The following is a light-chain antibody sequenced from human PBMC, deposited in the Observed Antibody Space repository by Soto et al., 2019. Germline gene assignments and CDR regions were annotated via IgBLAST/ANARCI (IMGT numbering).Light chain of an antibody. CDR3: NSYTSSSTLV. Sequence: QSALAQPDSVSGSPGQTITISSTGTSSDVGNYNYVSWYQQHPGKAPKLMIYDVSNRPSGVSNRFSGSKSGNTASLTISGLQTENEADYYCNSYTSSSTLVFGTGTKLTVL. V-gene: IGLV2-14*03. CDR1: SSDVGNYNY. J-gene: IGLJ1*01. CDR2: DVS.